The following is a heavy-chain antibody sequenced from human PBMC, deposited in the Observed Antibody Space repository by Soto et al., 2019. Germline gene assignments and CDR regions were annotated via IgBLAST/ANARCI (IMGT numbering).Heavy chain of an antibody. CDR1: GDSVSSNSAA. D-gene: IGHD2-2*01. V-gene: IGHV6-1*01. J-gene: IGHJ5*02. Sequence: QVQLQQSGPGLVKPSQTLSLTCAISGDSVSSNSAAWNWIRQSPSRGLEWLGRTYYRSKWYNDYAVSVKSRITINPDTSKNQFSLQLNSVTPEDTAVYYCAREGGCSSTSCPFGALYNWFDPWGQGTLVTFSS. CDR2: TYYRSKWYN. CDR3: AREGGCSSTSCPFGALYNWFDP.